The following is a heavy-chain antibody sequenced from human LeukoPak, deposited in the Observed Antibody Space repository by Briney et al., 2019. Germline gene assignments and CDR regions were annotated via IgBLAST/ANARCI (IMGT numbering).Heavy chain of an antibody. D-gene: IGHD3-10*01. Sequence: PSETLSLTCTVSGGSISSYYWSWIRQPPGKGLEWTGYIYYSGSTNYNPSLKSRVTISVDTSKNQFSLKLSSVTAADTAVYYCARGMVRGVINPFDYWGQGTLVTVSS. CDR3: ARGMVRGVINPFDY. CDR2: IYYSGST. CDR1: GGSISSYY. V-gene: IGHV4-59*01. J-gene: IGHJ4*02.